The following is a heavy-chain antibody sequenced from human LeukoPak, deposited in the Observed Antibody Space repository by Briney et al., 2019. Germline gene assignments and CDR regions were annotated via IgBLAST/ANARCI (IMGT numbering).Heavy chain of an antibody. D-gene: IGHD3-16*01. CDR3: ARDLGSWPHVTLDI. CDR2: ISYSGST. V-gene: IGHV4-59*12. J-gene: IGHJ3*02. CDR1: GDSITNYY. Sequence: SETLSLTCTVSGDSITNYYWSWIRQPPGKGLEWIGYISYSGSTNYNPSLKSRVTISVDTSKNQFSLKLTSVTAADTAIYYCARDLGSWPHVTLDIWGHGTLVTVSS.